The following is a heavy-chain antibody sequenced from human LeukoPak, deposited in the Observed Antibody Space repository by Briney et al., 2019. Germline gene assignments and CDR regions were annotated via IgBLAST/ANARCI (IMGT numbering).Heavy chain of an antibody. V-gene: IGHV3-21*01. J-gene: IGHJ6*03. Sequence: GGSLRLSWAASGFTFSNYSMNWVRQAPGKGLEWVSSISSSSSYIYYADSVKGRFTISRDNAKNSVYLQMNSLRAEDTAVYYCARGRAGSSSRYYYMDVWGKGTTVTVSS. CDR3: ARGRAGSSSRYYYMDV. CDR2: ISSSSSYI. D-gene: IGHD6-6*01. CDR1: GFTFSNYS.